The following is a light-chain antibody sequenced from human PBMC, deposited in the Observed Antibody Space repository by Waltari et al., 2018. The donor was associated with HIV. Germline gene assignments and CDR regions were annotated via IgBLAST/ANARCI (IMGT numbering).Light chain of an antibody. J-gene: IGKJ1*01. CDR1: QSVSSK. Sequence: EIVLPQSPATLSVSPGERATLSCRASQSVSSKLAWYQQKPGQAPRLLIYGTSTRATGIPARFSGSGSGTEFTLTISSLQSEDFAVYFCEQYNDWPPWTFGPGTKVEIK. CDR2: GTS. V-gene: IGKV3-15*01. CDR3: EQYNDWPPWT.